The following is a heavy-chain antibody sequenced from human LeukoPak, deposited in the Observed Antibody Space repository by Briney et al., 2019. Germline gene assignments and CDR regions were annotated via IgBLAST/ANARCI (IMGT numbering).Heavy chain of an antibody. V-gene: IGHV3-23*01. CDR2: ISPGGDNT. J-gene: IGHJ4*02. D-gene: IGHD3-22*01. CDR3: ARYFNSNGYRPFDH. CDR1: GFIFSKYG. Sequence: GGSLRLSCAASGFIFSKYGMSWVRQAPGKGLQSVSTISPGGDNTYYADSVKGRFTISRDNSQNTVYLQMNNLRPEDTAEYYCARYFNSNGYRPFDHWGQGILVTVSS.